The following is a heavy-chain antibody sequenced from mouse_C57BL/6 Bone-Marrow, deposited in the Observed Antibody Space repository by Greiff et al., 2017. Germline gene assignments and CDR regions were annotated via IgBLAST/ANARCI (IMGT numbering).Heavy chain of an antibody. J-gene: IGHJ4*01. Sequence: DVKLVESGPGLVKPSQSLSLTCSVTGYSITSGYYWNWIRQFPGNKLEWMGYISYDGSNNYNPSLKNRISITRDTSKNQFFLKLNSVTTEDTATYYCARTGYYSNYVGAMDYWGQGTSVTVSS. CDR2: ISYDGSN. CDR3: ARTGYYSNYVGAMDY. V-gene: IGHV3-6*01. D-gene: IGHD2-5*01. CDR1: GYSITSGYY.